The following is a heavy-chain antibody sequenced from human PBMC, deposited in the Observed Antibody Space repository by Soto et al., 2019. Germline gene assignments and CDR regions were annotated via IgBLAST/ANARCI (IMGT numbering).Heavy chain of an antibody. CDR3: ARDLWGYCGTDCYPLDV. CDR2: MYNTGST. CDR1: GGSISSYY. J-gene: IGHJ6*02. D-gene: IGHD2-21*02. Sequence: QVQLQESGPGLVKPSETLSLTCTVSGGSISSYYWSWIRQPPGKGLEWIGYMYNTGSTVYNPSLKSRVPISVYTSKNQFSLKLNAVPAADTAVYYCARDLWGYCGTDCYPLDVWGQGTTVTVSS. V-gene: IGHV4-59*01.